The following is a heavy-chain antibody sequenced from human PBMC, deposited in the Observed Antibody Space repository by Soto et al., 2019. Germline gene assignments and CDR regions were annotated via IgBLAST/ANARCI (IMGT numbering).Heavy chain of an antibody. CDR1: GFTFSSYG. CDR2: ISYDGSNK. V-gene: IGHV3-30*03. D-gene: IGHD3-16*02. CDR3: ARFREGVIYAFDI. J-gene: IGHJ3*02. Sequence: GGSLRLSCAASGFTFSSYGMHWVRQAPGKGLEWVAVISYDGSNKYYADSVKGRFTISRDNSKNTLYLQMNSLRAEDTAVYYCARFREGVIYAFDIWAQGTMVTVSS.